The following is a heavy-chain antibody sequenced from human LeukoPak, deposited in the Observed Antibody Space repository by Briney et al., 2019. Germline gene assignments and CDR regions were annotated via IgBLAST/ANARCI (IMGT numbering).Heavy chain of an antibody. V-gene: IGHV4-59*01. D-gene: IGHD3-10*01. CDR3: ARDRGPFGY. Sequence: SETLSLTCTVSGGSISSYYWSWVRQPPGKGLEWIGYIYYSGKTNYNPSLQSRVTISVDTSNNQFSLKLSSVSAADTAVYYCARDRGPFGYWGQGTLVTVSS. CDR1: GGSISSYY. J-gene: IGHJ4*02. CDR2: IYYSGKT.